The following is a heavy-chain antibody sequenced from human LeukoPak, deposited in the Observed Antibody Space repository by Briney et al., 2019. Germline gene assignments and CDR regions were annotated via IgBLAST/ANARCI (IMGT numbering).Heavy chain of an antibody. J-gene: IGHJ4*02. Sequence: ASVKVSCKASGYSFTDYYIHWVRLAPGQGLEWMGWINPKSGGTHYAQKFQGRASMTRDTSINTVHLELSSLKTNDTVVYYCARTREGVWGSYSPWGQGTLVTVSS. CDR3: ARTREGVWGSYSP. V-gene: IGHV1-2*02. CDR1: GYSFTDYY. CDR2: INPKSGGT. D-gene: IGHD3-16*01.